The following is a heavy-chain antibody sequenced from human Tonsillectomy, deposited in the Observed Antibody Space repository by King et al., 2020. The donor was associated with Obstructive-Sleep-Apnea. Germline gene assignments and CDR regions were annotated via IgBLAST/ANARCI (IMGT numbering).Heavy chain of an antibody. CDR3: ARDHLGDYVEGYYYSYGMDV. Sequence: QLVQSGAEVKKPGASVKVSCKASGYTFMTYGITWVRQAPGQGLEWMGWISTYNGNTNYAQTVQDRVTMTTDTSTSTAYMELRSLRSDDTAVYYCARDHLGDYVEGYYYSYGMDVWGQGTTVTVTS. CDR2: ISTYNGNT. J-gene: IGHJ6*02. CDR1: GYTFMTYG. V-gene: IGHV1-18*01. D-gene: IGHD4-17*01.